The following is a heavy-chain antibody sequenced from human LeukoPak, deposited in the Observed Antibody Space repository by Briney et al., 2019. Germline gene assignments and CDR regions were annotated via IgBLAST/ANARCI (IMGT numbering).Heavy chain of an antibody. J-gene: IGHJ4*02. CDR3: AKDRYDSSGYYSPYYFDC. Sequence: PGRSLRLSCAASGFTFSSYGMHWVRQAPGKGLEWVAVISYDGSNKYYADSVKGRFTISRDNSKNTLYLQMNSLRAEDTAVYYCAKDRYDSSGYYSPYYFDCWGQGTLVTVSS. CDR2: ISYDGSNK. V-gene: IGHV3-30*18. D-gene: IGHD3-22*01. CDR1: GFTFSSYG.